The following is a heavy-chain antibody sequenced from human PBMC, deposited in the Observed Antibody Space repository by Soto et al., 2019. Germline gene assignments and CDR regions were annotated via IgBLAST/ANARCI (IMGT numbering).Heavy chain of an antibody. CDR1: GGSVSSGSYY. D-gene: IGHD1-20*01. CDR3: ARARLSAVYAFDI. V-gene: IGHV4-31*03. J-gene: IGHJ3*02. Sequence: SETLSLTGTVSGGSVSSGSYYWTWIRQRPGKGLEWIGYIYYIGSTYYSPSLKSRLSISLDTSKNQFSLRLISVTAADTAMYYCARARLSAVYAFDIWGQGTMVTVSS. CDR2: IYYIGST.